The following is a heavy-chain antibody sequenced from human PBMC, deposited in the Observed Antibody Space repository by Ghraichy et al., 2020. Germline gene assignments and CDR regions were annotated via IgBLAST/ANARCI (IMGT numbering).Heavy chain of an antibody. CDR3: ASHYSDNPFDY. V-gene: IGHV4-39*01. J-gene: IGHJ4*02. D-gene: IGHD4-17*01. CDR2: VSYSGTT. CDR1: GGSISSNNFY. Sequence: SETLSLTCTVSGGSISSNNFYWGWIRQPPGKGLEWIGSVSYSGTTYYDPSLKSRVTISVDTSKNQFSLKLSSVTAADTAVYSCASHYSDNPFDYWGQGTLLTVSS.